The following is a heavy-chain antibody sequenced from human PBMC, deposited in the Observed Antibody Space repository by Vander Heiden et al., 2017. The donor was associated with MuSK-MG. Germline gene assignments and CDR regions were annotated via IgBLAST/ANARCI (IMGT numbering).Heavy chain of an antibody. D-gene: IGHD1-26*01. J-gene: IGHJ5*02. CDR2: VSPTSGST. V-gene: IGHV1-46*01. Sequence: QVQLVQSGAEVKKPGASVKVSCKASGYTFTSYYVHWVRQAPGQGLEWMGVVSPTSGSTNYAQNFQGRVTMTRDTSTSTVYMELSSLRSEDTAVYYCARDRSQWGWFDPWGQGTLVTVS. CDR3: ARDRSQWGWFDP. CDR1: GYTFTSYY.